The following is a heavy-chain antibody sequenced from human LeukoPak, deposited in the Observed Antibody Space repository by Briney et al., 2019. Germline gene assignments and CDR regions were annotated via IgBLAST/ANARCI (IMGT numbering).Heavy chain of an antibody. D-gene: IGHD2-2*01. V-gene: IGHV3-74*01. Sequence: GGSLRLSCASSGFTFSNALMSWVRQAPGKGLVWVSRINSDGSSTSYADSVKGRFTISRDNAKNTLYLQMNSLRAEDTAVYYCARDGYCSSTSCYYFDYWGQGTLVTVSS. CDR3: ARDGYCSSTSCYYFDY. CDR1: GFTFSNAL. J-gene: IGHJ4*02. CDR2: INSDGSST.